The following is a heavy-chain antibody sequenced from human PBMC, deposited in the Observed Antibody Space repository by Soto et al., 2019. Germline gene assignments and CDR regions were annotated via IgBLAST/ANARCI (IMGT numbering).Heavy chain of an antibody. Sequence: GALRLSCAASGFTFDDYTMHWVRQAAGKGLEWVSLISWDGGSAYYADSVKGRFTISRDNSKNSLYLQMNSLRTEDTALYYSAKPPDSIYDSSGSYAFDIWGQGTMVTV. J-gene: IGHJ3*02. CDR3: AKPPDSIYDSSGSYAFDI. D-gene: IGHD3-22*01. CDR2: ISWDGGSA. V-gene: IGHV3-43*01. CDR1: GFTFDDYT.